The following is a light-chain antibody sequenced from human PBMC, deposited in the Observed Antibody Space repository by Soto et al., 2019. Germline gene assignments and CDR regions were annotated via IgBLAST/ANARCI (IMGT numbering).Light chain of an antibody. CDR1: QGIRND. Sequence: AIHMTQSPSSPSASVFARVTITCRASQGIRNDLGWYQQKPGKAPKLLIYAASSLQGGVPSRFSGSGSGTDFTLTISSLQPEDFATYYCLQDYNYPWTFGQGTKVDI. V-gene: IGKV1-6*01. CDR3: LQDYNYPWT. J-gene: IGKJ1*01. CDR2: AAS.